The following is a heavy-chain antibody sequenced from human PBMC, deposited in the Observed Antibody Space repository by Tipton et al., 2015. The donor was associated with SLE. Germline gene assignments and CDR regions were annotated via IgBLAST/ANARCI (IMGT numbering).Heavy chain of an antibody. CDR2: IYSSGST. CDR1: DDSISSFS. Sequence: TLSLTCTVSDDSISSFSWTWIRQPPGKGLEWIGSIYSSGSTNYNPSLKSRGLISIDTSKRQISLKLTSVTDADTALYYCARDRAGVPNWYFDLWGRGTLVTVSS. CDR3: ARDRAGVPNWYFDL. J-gene: IGHJ2*01. V-gene: IGHV4-59*01. D-gene: IGHD3-3*01.